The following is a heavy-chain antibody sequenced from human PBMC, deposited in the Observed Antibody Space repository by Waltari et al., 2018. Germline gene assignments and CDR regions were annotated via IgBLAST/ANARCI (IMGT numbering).Heavy chain of an antibody. D-gene: IGHD2-8*01. CDR3: ARNGGKSLAFDI. V-gene: IGHV4-34*01. CDR2: INHSGST. Sequence: QVQLQQWGAGLLKPSETLSLTCAVYGGSFRGYYWSWTRQPPGKGLEWIGEINHSGSTNYNPSLKSRVTISVDTSKNQFSLKLSSVTAADTAVYYCARNGGKSLAFDIWGQGTMVTVSS. J-gene: IGHJ3*02. CDR1: GGSFRGYY.